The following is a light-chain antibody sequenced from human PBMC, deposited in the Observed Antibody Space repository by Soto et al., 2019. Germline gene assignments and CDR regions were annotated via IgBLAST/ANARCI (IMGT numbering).Light chain of an antibody. CDR1: SSDVGGYNY. CDR3: LSYADTAYV. V-gene: IGLV2-8*01. CDR2: EVS. J-gene: IGLJ1*01. Sequence: QSVLTQPPSASGSPGQSVTISCAGTSSDVGGYNYVSWYQQYPGKVPKLMIYEVSERPSGVPDRFSGSKSGNTAFLTVSGLQAEDEADYYCLSYADTAYVFGHGTKVT.